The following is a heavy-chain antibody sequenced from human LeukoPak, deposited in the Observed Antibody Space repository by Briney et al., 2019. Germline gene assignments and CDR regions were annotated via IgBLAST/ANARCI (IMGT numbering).Heavy chain of an antibody. CDR1: GFTFSAYG. D-gene: IGHD6-13*01. J-gene: IGHJ4*02. V-gene: IGHV3-30*02. Sequence: GGSLRLSCAASGFTFSAYGMHWVRQAPGKGLEWVAYIRHDEIKKEYTDSVKGRFTISRDNSKNTLYLQMSSLRAEDTAVYYCAKPIPGVAAAGDYWGQGTLVTVSS. CDR3: AKPIPGVAAAGDY. CDR2: IRHDEIKK.